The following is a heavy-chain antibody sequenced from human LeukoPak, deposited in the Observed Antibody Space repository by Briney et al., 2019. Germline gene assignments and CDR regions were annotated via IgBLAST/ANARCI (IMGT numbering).Heavy chain of an antibody. V-gene: IGHV3-48*03. J-gene: IGHJ6*04. CDR2: INSSGSTI. D-gene: IGHD3-10*02. CDR1: GFTFSSYD. Sequence: QPGGSLRLSCAASGFTFSSYDMNWVRQAPGKGLEWVSYINSSGSTIYYADSVKGRFTISRDNAKNSLYLQMNSLRAEDTAVYYCAELGITMIGGVWGKGTTVTISS. CDR3: AELGITMIGGV.